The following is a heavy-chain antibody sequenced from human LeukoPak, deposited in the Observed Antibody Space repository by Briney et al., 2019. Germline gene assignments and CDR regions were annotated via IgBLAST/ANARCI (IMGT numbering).Heavy chain of an antibody. CDR2: ISAQHGQT. V-gene: IGHV1-18*01. D-gene: IGHD6-19*01. Sequence: ASVKVSCKTSGYSENFYGITWVRQVAGQGLEWMGWISAQHGQTEYAPNSQDRVTMTTDTYKNTAYMELRSLRSDDTAVYYCARVIVPYSSGWYHSHTQQAYFDYWGQGTLVTVSS. CDR1: GYSENFYG. CDR3: ARVIVPYSSGWYHSHTQQAYFDY. J-gene: IGHJ4*02.